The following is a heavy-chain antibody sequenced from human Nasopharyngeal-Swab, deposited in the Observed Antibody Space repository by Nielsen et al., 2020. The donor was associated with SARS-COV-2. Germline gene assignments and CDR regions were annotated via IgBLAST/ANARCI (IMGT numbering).Heavy chain of an antibody. CDR3: ARLIVVVPAAMPFDY. J-gene: IGHJ4*02. V-gene: IGHV4-39*01. Sequence: SETLSLTCTVSGGSISSSSYYWGWIRQPPGKGLEWIGSIYYSGSTYYNPSLKSRVTISVDTSKNQFSLKLSSVTAADTAVYYCARLIVVVPAAMPFDYWGQGTLVTVSS. CDR1: GGSISSSSYY. D-gene: IGHD2-2*01. CDR2: IYYSGST.